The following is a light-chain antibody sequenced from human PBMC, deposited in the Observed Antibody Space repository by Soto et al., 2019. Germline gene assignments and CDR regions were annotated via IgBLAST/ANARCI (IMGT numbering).Light chain of an antibody. CDR2: DAS. CDR1: RSISSG. V-gene: IGKV1-5*01. Sequence: DIQITQSPSTLSASVGDRVTITCRASRSISSGFAWYQKKPWKAPRLLIYDASTLESGVPSRFSGSGSGTEFTLTISSLQPEDFATYCCQHYSTVWSFGQGTKVDI. J-gene: IGKJ1*01. CDR3: QHYSTVWS.